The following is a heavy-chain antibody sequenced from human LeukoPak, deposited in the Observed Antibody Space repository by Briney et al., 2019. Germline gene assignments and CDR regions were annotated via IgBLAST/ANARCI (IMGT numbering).Heavy chain of an antibody. Sequence: PSETLSLTCAVYGGSFSGYYWSWIRQPPGKGLEWIGSIYYVGTTYYNPSLKSRVTISVDTSKNQFSLNLTYVTAADTAAYYCARHLDYYDSRAYYANWGQGTLVTVSS. CDR3: ARHLDYYDSRAYYAN. D-gene: IGHD3-22*01. CDR2: IYYVGTT. V-gene: IGHV4-34*01. CDR1: GGSFSGYY. J-gene: IGHJ4*02.